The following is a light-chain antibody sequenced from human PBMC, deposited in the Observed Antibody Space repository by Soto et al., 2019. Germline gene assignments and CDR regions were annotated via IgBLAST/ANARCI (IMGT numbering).Light chain of an antibody. J-gene: IGKJ5*01. Sequence: DVVMTPSPLSLPVTLGQPASISCRSSQSLVYSDGHTYLNWFQQRPGQSPRRLIYKVSNRDSGVPDRFSGSGSGTDFTLKISRVEAEDVGVYYCMQGTHWPPHFGQGTRLEIK. CDR1: QSLVYSDGHTY. CDR2: KVS. V-gene: IGKV2-30*01. CDR3: MQGTHWPPH.